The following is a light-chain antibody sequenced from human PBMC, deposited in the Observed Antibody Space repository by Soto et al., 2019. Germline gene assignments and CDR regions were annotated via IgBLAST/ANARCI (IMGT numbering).Light chain of an antibody. CDR1: SSDIGSYDY. CDR3: CSYAGDYMFV. CDR2: EVI. J-gene: IGLJ1*01. Sequence: QSALTQPASVSGSPGQSITISCAGTSSDIGSYDYVSWYQQHPGKAPKVIIFEVINRPSGVSDRFSGSKSGNMASLTISGLQAEDEGDYYCCSYAGDYMFVFGTGTKLTVL. V-gene: IGLV2-14*01.